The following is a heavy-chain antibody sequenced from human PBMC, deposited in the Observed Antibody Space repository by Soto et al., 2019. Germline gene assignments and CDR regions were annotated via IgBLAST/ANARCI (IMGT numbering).Heavy chain of an antibody. CDR1: GCSISIGGYY. CDR3: AGTTFGPFAY. D-gene: IGHD1-1*01. CDR2: IYYSGST. V-gene: IGHV4-31*03. Sequence: SETLSLTCTVSGCSISIGGYYWSWIRQHPGKGLEWIGYIYYSGSTYYNPSLKSRVTISVDTSKNQFSLKLSSVTAADTAVYYCAGTTFGPFAYRGQGTLVTVSS. J-gene: IGHJ4*02.